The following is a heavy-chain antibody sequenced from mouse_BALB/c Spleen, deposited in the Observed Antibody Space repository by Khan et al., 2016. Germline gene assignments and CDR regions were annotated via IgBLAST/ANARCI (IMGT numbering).Heavy chain of an antibody. CDR2: IHYTGTT. D-gene: IGHD2-3*01. V-gene: IGHV3-1*02. Sequence: EVQLQESGPDLVKPSQSLSLTCTVTGYSITSGYSWHWIRQFPGNKLEWMGYIHYTGTTNYNPSLKRRISFTRHTSKNQFVLQLKSVTTEDTATYYCARWMGYYAMDYWGQGTSVTVSA. CDR1: GYSITSGYS. J-gene: IGHJ4*01. CDR3: ARWMGYYAMDY.